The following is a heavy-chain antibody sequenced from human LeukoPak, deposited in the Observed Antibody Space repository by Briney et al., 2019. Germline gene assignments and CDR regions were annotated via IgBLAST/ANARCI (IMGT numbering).Heavy chain of an antibody. CDR1: GGXISSYY. Sequence: SETLSLTCTVSGGXISSYYCSWIRQPPGKGLEWIRDIYYSGSTNYNPSLKSRVTISVDTSKNQFSLRLSSVTAADTAVYYSARLASGSYGPLTPFDYWGQGTLVTVSS. V-gene: IGHV4-59*08. D-gene: IGHD1-26*01. CDR3: ARLASGSYGPLTPFDY. CDR2: IYYSGST. J-gene: IGHJ4*02.